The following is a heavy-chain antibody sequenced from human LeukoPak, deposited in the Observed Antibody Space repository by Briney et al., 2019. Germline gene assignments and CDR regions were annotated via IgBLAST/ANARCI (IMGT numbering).Heavy chain of an antibody. J-gene: IGHJ3*02. D-gene: IGHD6-6*01. Sequence: ASVKVSCKASGGTFSSYAISWVRQAPGRGLEWMGGIIPIFGTANYAQKFQGRVTITADESTSTAYMELSSLRSEDTAVYYCARDDSSSSHVADALDIWGQGTMVTVSS. CDR3: ARDDSSSSHVADALDI. CDR1: GGTFSSYA. V-gene: IGHV1-69*13. CDR2: IIPIFGTA.